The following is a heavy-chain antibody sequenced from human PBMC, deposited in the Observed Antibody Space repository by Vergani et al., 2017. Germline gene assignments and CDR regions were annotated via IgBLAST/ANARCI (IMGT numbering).Heavy chain of an antibody. J-gene: IGHJ6*03. CDR2: IWFDGSQR. D-gene: IGHD6-19*01. V-gene: IGHV3-33*01. Sequence: QVALVESGGGVVQPGRSLRLPCEALYFSLSHYGMHWVRQAPGKGLEWVAIIWFDGSQRYYADSVKGRFTISRDNSRNTLYLQMNGLRAEDTAVYYCAREGDRGWGYYYGYMDVWGKGATVTVSS. CDR3: AREGDRGWGYYYGYMDV. CDR1: YFSLSHYG.